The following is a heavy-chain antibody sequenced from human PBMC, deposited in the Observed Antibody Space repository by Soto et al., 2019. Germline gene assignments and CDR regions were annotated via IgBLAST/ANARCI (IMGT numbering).Heavy chain of an antibody. Sequence: VKVSCKASGFTFTSSAVQWVRQARGQRLEWIGWIVVGSGNTNYAQKFQERVTITRDMSTSTAYMELSSLRSEDTAVYYCAADGAAAGTNYFDYWGQGTLVTVSS. CDR3: AADGAAAGTNYFDY. J-gene: IGHJ4*02. CDR2: IVVGSGNT. D-gene: IGHD6-13*01. CDR1: GFTFTSSA. V-gene: IGHV1-58*01.